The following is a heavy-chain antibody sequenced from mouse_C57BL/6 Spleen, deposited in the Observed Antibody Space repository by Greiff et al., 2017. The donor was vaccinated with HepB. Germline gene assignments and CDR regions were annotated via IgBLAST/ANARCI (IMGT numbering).Heavy chain of an antibody. V-gene: IGHV1-22*01. CDR3: ARRGYGSSYWYFDV. CDR1: GYTFTDYN. CDR2: INPNNGGT. J-gene: IGHJ1*03. D-gene: IGHD1-1*02. Sequence: VQLQQSGPELVKPGASVKMSCKASGYTFTDYNMHWVKQSHGKSLEWIGYINPNNGGTSYNQKFKGKATLTVNKSSSTAYMALRSLTSEDSAVYYCARRGYGSSYWYFDVWGTGTTVTVSS.